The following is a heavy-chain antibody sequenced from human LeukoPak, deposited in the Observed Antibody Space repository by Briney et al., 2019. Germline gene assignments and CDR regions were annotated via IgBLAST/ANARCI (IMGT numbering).Heavy chain of an antibody. J-gene: IGHJ1*01. CDR2: ISGSGGST. Sequence: GGSLRLSCAASGFTFGSYGMHWVRQAPGKGLEWVSAISGSGGSTYYADSVKGRFTISRDNSKNTLYLQMNSLRAEDAAVYYCAKFSGLYSSSWSEYFQHWGQGTLVSVSS. CDR3: AKFSGLYSSSWSEYFQH. V-gene: IGHV3-23*01. CDR1: GFTFGSYG. D-gene: IGHD6-13*01.